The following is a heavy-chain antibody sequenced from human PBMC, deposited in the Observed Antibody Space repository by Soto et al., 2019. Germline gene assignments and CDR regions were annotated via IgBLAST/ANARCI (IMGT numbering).Heavy chain of an antibody. D-gene: IGHD2-8*01. CDR1: GGSFSGYY. CDR2: INHSGST. J-gene: IGHJ4*02. Sequence: SETLSLTCAVYGGSFSGYYWSWIRQPPGKGLEWIGEINHSGSTNYNPSLKSRVTISVDTSKNQFSLKLGSVTAADTAVYYCARVSIVLMVYAIDYWGQGTLVTVSS. V-gene: IGHV4-34*01. CDR3: ARVSIVLMVYAIDY.